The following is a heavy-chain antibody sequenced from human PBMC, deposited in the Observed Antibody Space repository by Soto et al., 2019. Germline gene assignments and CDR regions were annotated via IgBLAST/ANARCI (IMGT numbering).Heavy chain of an antibody. Sequence: QVQLQQWGAGLLKPSETLSLTCAVYGGSFSGYYWSWIRQPPGKGLEWIGEINHSGSTNYNPSLNSRVTISVDTSKNQFSLKLSSVTAADTAVYYCARSSSSGWGDYWGQGTLVTVSS. J-gene: IGHJ4*02. D-gene: IGHD3-22*01. V-gene: IGHV4-34*01. CDR1: GGSFSGYY. CDR2: INHSGST. CDR3: ARSSSSGWGDY.